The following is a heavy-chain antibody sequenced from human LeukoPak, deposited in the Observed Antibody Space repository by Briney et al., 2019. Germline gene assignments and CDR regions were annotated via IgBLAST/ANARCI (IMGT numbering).Heavy chain of an antibody. CDR3: AMPRRDGYNSDAFDI. J-gene: IGHJ3*02. CDR2: ICSSGSTI. Sequence: GGSLRLSCAASGFTFSDYYMSWIREAPGKGLECVSYICSSGSTIYYADSVKGRFTISRDNAKNSLYLQMNCLRAEDTAVYYCAMPRRDGYNSDAFDIWGQGTMVTASS. V-gene: IGHV3-11*01. D-gene: IGHD5-24*01. CDR1: GFTFSDYY.